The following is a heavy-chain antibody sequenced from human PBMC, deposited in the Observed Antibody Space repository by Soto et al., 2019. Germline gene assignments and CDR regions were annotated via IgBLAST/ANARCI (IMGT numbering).Heavy chain of an antibody. CDR1: GGTFSSYA. V-gene: IGHV1-69*06. D-gene: IGHD4-17*01. CDR3: AMGISTVTRDVVWFDP. J-gene: IGHJ5*02. Sequence: GASVKVSCKASGGTFSSYAISWVRQAPGQGLEWMGGIIPIFGTANYAQKFQGRVTITADKSTSTAYMELSSLRSEDTAVYYCAMGISTVTRDVVWFDPWGQGTLVTVSS. CDR2: IIPIFGTA.